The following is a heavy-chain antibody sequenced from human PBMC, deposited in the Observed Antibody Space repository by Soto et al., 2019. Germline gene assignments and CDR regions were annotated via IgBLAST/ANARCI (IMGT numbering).Heavy chain of an antibody. CDR3: ARGSGSYFYYYGMDV. Sequence: PSETLSLTCTVSGGSINDFYWSWIRQPPGKGLEWIGYIYYSGSTNYNPSLKSRVTISVDTSKNQFSLKLSSVTAADTAVYYCARGSGSYFYYYGMDVWGQGTTVTVSS. D-gene: IGHD3-10*01. V-gene: IGHV4-59*01. J-gene: IGHJ6*02. CDR2: IYYSGST. CDR1: GGSINDFY.